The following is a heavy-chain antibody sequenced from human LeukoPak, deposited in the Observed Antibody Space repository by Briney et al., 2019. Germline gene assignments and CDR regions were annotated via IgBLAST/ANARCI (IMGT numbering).Heavy chain of an antibody. CDR2: ISGSGDCT. J-gene: IGHJ4*02. Sequence: PGGSLRLSCAASGFTFSNYAMSWVRQAPGKGLEWVSAISGSGDCTYYADSVKGRFTISRDNSKNTLYLQMNSLRAEDTALYYCAKELLGNFDYWGQGTLVTVSS. D-gene: IGHD7-27*01. V-gene: IGHV3-23*01. CDR3: AKELLGNFDY. CDR1: GFTFSNYA.